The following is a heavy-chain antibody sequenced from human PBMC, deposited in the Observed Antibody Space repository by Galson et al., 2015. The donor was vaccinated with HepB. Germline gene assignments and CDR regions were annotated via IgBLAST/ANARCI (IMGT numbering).Heavy chain of an antibody. CDR3: ARERGSIFSQLFYFDY. J-gene: IGHJ4*02. CDR2: ISSSSRPTI. CDR1: GFTFHGYS. D-gene: IGHD3-9*01. V-gene: IGHV3-48*04. Sequence: AQRLSCPASGFTFHGYSMNWVRQAPGTRLDWLSYISSSSRPTIYYADAVKGRFTISRDNAKSSLYLQMNSLRAEDTAVYYCARERGSIFSQLFYFDYWGQGALVTVSS.